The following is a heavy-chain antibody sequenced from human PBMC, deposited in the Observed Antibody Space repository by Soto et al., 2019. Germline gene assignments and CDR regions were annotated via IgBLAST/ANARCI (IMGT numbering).Heavy chain of an antibody. D-gene: IGHD1-26*01. Sequence: GGSLRLSCAASGFTFSSYGMHWVRQAPGKGLEWVAVIWYDGSNKYYADSVKGRFTISRDNSKNTLYLQMNSLRAEDTAVYYCARDPIVGADWGYYYYGMDVWGQGTTVTVSS. CDR1: GFTFSSYG. V-gene: IGHV3-33*08. J-gene: IGHJ6*02. CDR3: ARDPIVGADWGYYYYGMDV. CDR2: IWYDGSNK.